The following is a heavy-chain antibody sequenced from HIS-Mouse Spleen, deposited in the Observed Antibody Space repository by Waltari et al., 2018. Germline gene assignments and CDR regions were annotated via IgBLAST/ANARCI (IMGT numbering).Heavy chain of an antibody. D-gene: IGHD6-13*01. CDR1: GGSISSSSYY. CDR3: AREIPYSSSWYDWYFDL. V-gene: IGHV4-39*07. J-gene: IGHJ2*01. Sequence: QLQLQESGPGLVKPSETLSLTCTVSGGSISSSSYYWGWIRQPPGKGLGGIGSVYYSGSPSYSPSLKSRVTISVDTSKNQFSRKLSSVTAADTAVYYCAREIPYSSSWYDWYFDLWGRGTLVTISS. CDR2: VYYSGSP.